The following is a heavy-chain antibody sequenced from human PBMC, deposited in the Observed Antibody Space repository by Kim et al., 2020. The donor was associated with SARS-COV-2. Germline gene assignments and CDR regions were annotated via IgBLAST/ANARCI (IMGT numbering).Heavy chain of an antibody. D-gene: IGHD6-19*01. Sequence: SETLSLTCSVSGGSISSYYWNWIRKAPGKGLEWIGCVFYSGYAIYNPTLKSRVFISVDTTDNRFSLEVKSVTAADTAVYYCARSRTIAVGGTGFDPWGRGTLVTVSS. CDR1: GGSISSYY. J-gene: IGHJ5*02. V-gene: IGHV4-59*01. CDR2: VFYSGYA. CDR3: ARSRTIAVGGTGFDP.